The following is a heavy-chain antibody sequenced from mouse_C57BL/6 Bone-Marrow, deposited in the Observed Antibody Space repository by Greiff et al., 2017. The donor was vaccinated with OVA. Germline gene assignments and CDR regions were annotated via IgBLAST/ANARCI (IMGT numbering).Heavy chain of an antibody. CDR3: ARHYSGSSSY. J-gene: IGHJ2*01. D-gene: IGHD1-1*01. CDR1: GFTFSSYG. V-gene: IGHV5-6*01. Sequence: EVNLVESGGDLVKPGGSLKLSCAASGFTFSSYGMSWVRQTPDKRLEWVATISSGGSYTYYPDSVKGRFTISRDNAKNTLYLQMSSLKSEDSAMSYCARHYSGSSSYWGPGTTLTVSS. CDR2: ISSGGSYT.